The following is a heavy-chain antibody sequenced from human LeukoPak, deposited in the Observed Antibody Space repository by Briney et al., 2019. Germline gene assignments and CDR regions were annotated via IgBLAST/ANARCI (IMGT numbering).Heavy chain of an antibody. CDR2: IWPGDSDT. Sequence: GESLKISCKGSGYSFTNYWIGWVRQMPGKGLEWMGIIWPGDSDTRYSPSFQGQVTISADKSNSIVYLQWSSLKASDTAMYYCSFFGFNSSGYYSDYWGQGTLVTVSS. CDR3: SFFGFNSSGYYSDY. V-gene: IGHV5-51*01. D-gene: IGHD3-22*01. J-gene: IGHJ4*02. CDR1: GYSFTNYW.